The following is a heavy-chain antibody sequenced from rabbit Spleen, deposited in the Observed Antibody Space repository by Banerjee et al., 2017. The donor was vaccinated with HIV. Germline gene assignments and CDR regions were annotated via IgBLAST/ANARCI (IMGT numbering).Heavy chain of an antibody. CDR2: IEPIFGNT. D-gene: IGHD2-1*01. V-gene: IGHV1S43*01. J-gene: IGHJ4*01. CDR3: VRDQAGDADYGPYYLNL. Sequence: QEQLEESGGGLVQPEGSLTLTCTTSGLTISSRDYMCWVRQAPGKGLEWIGYIEPIFGNTYYANWVNGRFTISSHNAQNTLYLQLSSLTAADTATYFCVRDQAGDADYGPYYLNLWGPGTLVTVS. CDR1: GLTISSRDY.